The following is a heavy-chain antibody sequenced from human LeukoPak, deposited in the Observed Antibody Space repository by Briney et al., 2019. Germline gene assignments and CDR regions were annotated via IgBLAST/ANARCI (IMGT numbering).Heavy chain of an antibody. V-gene: IGHV3-30*02. CDR3: AKDEASRIAVAGFFDY. D-gene: IGHD6-19*01. J-gene: IGHJ4*02. CDR2: IRYDGSNK. CDR1: GFTFSSYG. Sequence: PGGSLRLSCAASGFTFSSYGMHWVRQAPGKGLEWVAFIRYDGSNKYYADSVKGRFTISRDNSKNTLYLQMNSLRAEDTAVYYCAKDEASRIAVAGFFDYWGQGTLATVSS.